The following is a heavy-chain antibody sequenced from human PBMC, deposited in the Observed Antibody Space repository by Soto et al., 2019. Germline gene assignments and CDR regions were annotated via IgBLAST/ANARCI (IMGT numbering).Heavy chain of an antibody. CDR1: GFTFSSYS. V-gene: IGHV3-21*01. D-gene: IGHD6-19*01. CDR3: ARDYSSGNDAFDI. CDR2: ISSSSSYI. J-gene: IGHJ3*02. Sequence: LRLSCAASGFTFSSYSMNWVRQAPGKGLEWVSSISSSSSYIYYADSVKGRFTISRDNAKNSLYLQMNSLRAEDTAVYYCARDYSSGNDAFDIWGQGTMVTVSS.